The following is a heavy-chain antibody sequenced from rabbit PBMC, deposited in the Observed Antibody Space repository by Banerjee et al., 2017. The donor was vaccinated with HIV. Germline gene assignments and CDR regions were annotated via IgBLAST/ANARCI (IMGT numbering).Heavy chain of an antibody. CDR1: GFSFGSSYW. CDR3: VRHNSGLTV. Sequence: VESGGDLVKPEGSLTLTCTASGFSFGSSYWICWVRQAPGKGLEWIGCIYNGDGGTWYANWLNGRVTISKTSSTTVTLQMTSLTAADTATYFCVRHNSGLTVWGQGTLVTVS. V-gene: IGHV1S45*01. D-gene: IGHD4-1*01. J-gene: IGHJ6*01. CDR2: IYNGDGGT.